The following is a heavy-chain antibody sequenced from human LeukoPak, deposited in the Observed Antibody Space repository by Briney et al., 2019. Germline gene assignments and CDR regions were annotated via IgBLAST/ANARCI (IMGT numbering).Heavy chain of an antibody. CDR1: GWSFSYYY. D-gene: IGHD2-21*02. V-gene: IGHV4-34*01. CDR2: INRSGST. CDR3: ARGGFYCGDDCYVDY. Sequence: PSDTLSLTCAIYGWSFSYYYWSWIRQPPEKGLEWIGEINRSGSTNYNPSLKSRVSISVDTSKNQFSLKLSSVTAADTAVYYCARGGFYCGDDCYVDYWGQGTLVTVSS. J-gene: IGHJ4*02.